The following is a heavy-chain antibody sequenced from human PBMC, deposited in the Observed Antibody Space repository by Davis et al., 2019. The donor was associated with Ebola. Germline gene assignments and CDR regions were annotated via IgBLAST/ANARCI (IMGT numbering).Heavy chain of an antibody. Sequence: GESLKISCKTSGYSFTGYWIGWVRQMPGKGLEWMGIIYPGDSDTRYSPSFQGQVTISADKSISTAYLQWSSLKASDTAMYYCARLSNKINWSLDYWGQGTLVTVSS. CDR3: ARLSNKINWSLDY. J-gene: IGHJ4*02. D-gene: IGHD1-1*01. CDR1: GYSFTGYW. V-gene: IGHV5-51*01. CDR2: IYPGDSDT.